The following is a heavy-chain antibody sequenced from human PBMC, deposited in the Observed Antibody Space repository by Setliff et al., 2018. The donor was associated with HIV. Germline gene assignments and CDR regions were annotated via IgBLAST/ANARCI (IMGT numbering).Heavy chain of an antibody. V-gene: IGHV4-59*01. CDR1: GGSISSYY. D-gene: IGHD3-16*01. CDR3: ARDFGGDAFAI. CDR2: IYYSGST. Sequence: LSLTCTVSGGSISSYYWSWIRQPPGKGLEWIGYIYYSGSTNYNPSLKSRVTISVDTSKNQFSLKLSSVTAADTAVYYCARDFGGDAFAIWGPGKMVTVSS. J-gene: IGHJ3*02.